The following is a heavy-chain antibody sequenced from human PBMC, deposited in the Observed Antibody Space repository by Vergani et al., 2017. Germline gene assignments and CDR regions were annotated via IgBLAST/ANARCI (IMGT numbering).Heavy chain of an antibody. Sequence: EVQLLESGGGLVQPGGSLRLSCAASGFPFSSYAMSWVRQAPGKGLEWVSAISGSGGSTYYADSVKGRFTISRDNSKNTLYLQMNSLRAEDTAVYYCAKASEEYSSSSDAFDIWGQGTMVTVSS. V-gene: IGHV3-23*01. CDR1: GFPFSSYA. CDR3: AKASEEYSSSSDAFDI. CDR2: ISGSGGST. J-gene: IGHJ3*02. D-gene: IGHD6-6*01.